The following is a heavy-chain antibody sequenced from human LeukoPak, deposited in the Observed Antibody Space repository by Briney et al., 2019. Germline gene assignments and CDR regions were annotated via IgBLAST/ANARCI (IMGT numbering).Heavy chain of an antibody. V-gene: IGHV3-21*01. J-gene: IGHJ3*02. CDR1: GFTFSSYS. Sequence: GGSLRLSCAASGFTFSSYSMNWVRQAPGKGLEWVSSISSSSSYIYYADSVKGRFTISRDNAKNSLYLQMNSLRAEDTAVYYCARDLPKYSSSSADAFDIWGQGTMVTVSS. D-gene: IGHD6-6*01. CDR2: ISSSSSYI. CDR3: ARDLPKYSSSSADAFDI.